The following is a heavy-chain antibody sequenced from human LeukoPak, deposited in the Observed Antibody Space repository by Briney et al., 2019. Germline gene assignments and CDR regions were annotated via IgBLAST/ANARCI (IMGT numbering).Heavy chain of an antibody. J-gene: IGHJ6*02. V-gene: IGHV3-9*01. D-gene: IGHD6-19*01. Sequence: PGRSLRLSCAASGFTFDDYAMHWVRQAPGKGLEWVSGIIWNTGSVGYADSVKGRFTISRDNVKNPLYLQVNSLRVEDTAFYYCAKHGGSGWTAHYSYGLDVWGQGTTVTVSS. CDR2: IIWNTGSV. CDR1: GFTFDDYA. CDR3: AKHGGSGWTAHYSYGLDV.